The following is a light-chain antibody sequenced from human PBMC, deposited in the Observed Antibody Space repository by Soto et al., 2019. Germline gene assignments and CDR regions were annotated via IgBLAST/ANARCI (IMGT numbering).Light chain of an antibody. CDR2: GAS. V-gene: IGKV3-15*01. CDR3: QQYNNWPPT. Sequence: EIVLTQSPASLSLSPGERATLCCRASQSVRSSLAWYQQKPGQAPRLLIHGASTRATGIPGRFSGSGSGTEFTLIISSLQSEDFAVYYCQQYNNWPPTFGQGTRLEIK. CDR1: QSVRSS. J-gene: IGKJ5*01.